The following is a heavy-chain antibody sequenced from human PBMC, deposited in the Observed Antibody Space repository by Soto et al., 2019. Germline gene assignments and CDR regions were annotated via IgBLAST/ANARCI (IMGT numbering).Heavy chain of an antibody. J-gene: IGHJ6*03. CDR1: GFTFSSYD. CDR3: ARVVRGYCSGGSCYGGSYYYYMDV. V-gene: IGHV3-13*01. CDR2: IGTAGDT. D-gene: IGHD2-15*01. Sequence: EVQLVESGGGLVQPGGSLRLSCAASGFTFSSYDMHCVSQATGKGLEWVSAIGTAGDTYYPGSVKGRFTISRENAKNSLYLQMNSLRAGDTAVYYCARVVRGYCSGGSCYGGSYYYYMDVWGKGTTVTVSS.